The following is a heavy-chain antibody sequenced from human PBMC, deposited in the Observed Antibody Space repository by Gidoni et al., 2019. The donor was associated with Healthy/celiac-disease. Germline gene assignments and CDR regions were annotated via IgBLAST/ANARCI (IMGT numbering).Heavy chain of an antibody. Sequence: EVQLVESGGGLVQPGGSLKLSCAASGFTFSGSAMHWVRQASGKGLEWVGRIRSKANSYATAYAASVKGRFTISRDDSKNTAYLQMNSLKTEDTAVYYCTRYCGSDCYSYGMDVWGQGTTVTVSS. J-gene: IGHJ6*02. CDR2: IRSKANSYAT. CDR1: GFTFSGSA. D-gene: IGHD2-21*02. CDR3: TRYCGSDCYSYGMDV. V-gene: IGHV3-73*01.